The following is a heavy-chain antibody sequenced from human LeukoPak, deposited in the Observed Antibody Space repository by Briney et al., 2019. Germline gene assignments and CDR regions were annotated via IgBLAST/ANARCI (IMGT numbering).Heavy chain of an antibody. J-gene: IGHJ5*02. CDR2: IIPIFGTA. CDR3: ARNIAVAGIWFDP. V-gene: IGHV1-69*05. Sequence: SVKVSCKASGGTFSSYAISWERQAPGQGLEWMGRIIPIFGTANYAQKFQGRVTITTDESTSTAYMELSSLRSEDTAVYYCARNIAVAGIWFDPWGQGTLVTVSS. D-gene: IGHD6-19*01. CDR1: GGTFSSYA.